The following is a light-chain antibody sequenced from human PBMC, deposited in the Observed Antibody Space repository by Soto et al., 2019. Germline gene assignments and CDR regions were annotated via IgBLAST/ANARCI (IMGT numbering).Light chain of an antibody. CDR3: QSYDSSLSAWV. CDR1: ASNIGAPYD. CDR2: GTT. Sequence: QSVLTQPPSVSGAPGQRVTISCTGSASNIGAPYDVHWYQQLPGRAPKLLIYGTTNRPSGVPARVSGSKSGTSASLAITGRQAEDGADYYCQSYDSSLSAWVFGGGTKLTVL. J-gene: IGLJ3*02. V-gene: IGLV1-40*01.